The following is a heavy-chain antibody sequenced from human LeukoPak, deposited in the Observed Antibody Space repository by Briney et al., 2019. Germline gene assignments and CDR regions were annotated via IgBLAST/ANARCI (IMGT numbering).Heavy chain of an antibody. CDR1: GYSFTSYC. CDR2: IYPGDSDT. Sequence: GESLKISCKGSGYSFTSYCIGWVRQMPGKGLEWMGIIYPGDSDTRYSPSFQGQVTISADKSISTAYLQWSSLKASDTAMYYCARIIPAAMLGNYYYYGMDVWGQGTTVTVSS. CDR3: ARIIPAAMLGNYYYYGMDV. V-gene: IGHV5-51*01. D-gene: IGHD2-2*01. J-gene: IGHJ6*02.